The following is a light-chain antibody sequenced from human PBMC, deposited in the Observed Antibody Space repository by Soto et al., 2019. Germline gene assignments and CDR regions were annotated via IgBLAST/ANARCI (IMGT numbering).Light chain of an antibody. CDR2: GNA. Sequence: QSVVTQPPSVSGAPGQRVTISCTGSSSNIGSQNVQWYQQFPGTAPKLLIYGNANRPGGVPARFAGSKSGTSAYLAITGLQAEDEADYYCQSYDSSLSALVFGGGTKLTVL. CDR3: QSYDSSLSALV. V-gene: IGLV1-40*01. CDR1: SSNIGSQN. J-gene: IGLJ3*02.